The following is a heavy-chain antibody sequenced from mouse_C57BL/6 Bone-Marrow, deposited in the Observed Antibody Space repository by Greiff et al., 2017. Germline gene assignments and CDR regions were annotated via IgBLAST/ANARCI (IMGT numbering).Heavy chain of an antibody. J-gene: IGHJ4*01. CDR2: IYPGDGDT. V-gene: IGHV1-82*01. Sequence: VQLQQSGPELVKPGASVKISCKASGYAFSSSWMNWVKQRPGQGLEWIGRIYPGDGDTNYNGKFKGKATLTADKSSSTAYMQLSSLTSEVSAVSFWSRCYYAMDYWGQGTSVTVSA. CDR3: SRCYYAMDY. CDR1: GYAFSSSW.